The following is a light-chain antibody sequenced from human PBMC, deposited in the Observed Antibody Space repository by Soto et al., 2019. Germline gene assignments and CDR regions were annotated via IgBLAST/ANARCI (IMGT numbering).Light chain of an antibody. CDR3: CSYAGSRTFYV. Sequence: QSVLTHAASVSGSPGQSITISCTGTSIDVGSYNLVSWYQQHPGKAPKLMIYEVSKRPSGVSNRFSGSKSGNTASLTISGLQAEDEADYYCCSYAGSRTFYVFGTGTKVTVL. J-gene: IGLJ1*01. CDR2: EVS. V-gene: IGLV2-23*02. CDR1: SIDVGSYNL.